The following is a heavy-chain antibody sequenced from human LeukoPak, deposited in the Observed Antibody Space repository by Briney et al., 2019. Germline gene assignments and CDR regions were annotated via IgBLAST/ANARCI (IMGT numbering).Heavy chain of an antibody. J-gene: IGHJ6*02. CDR3: ARSPSYYDILTGYSNYYYYYGMDV. CDR2: IYYSGST. V-gene: IGHV4-59*08. CDR1: GGSMRNYY. D-gene: IGHD3-9*01. Sequence: SETLSLTCIVSGGSMRNYYWTWIRQPPGKGLEWIGYIYYSGSTNYNPSLKSRVTISVDTSKNQFSLKLSSVTAADTAVYYCARSPSYYDILTGYSNYYYYYGMDVWGQGTTVTVSS.